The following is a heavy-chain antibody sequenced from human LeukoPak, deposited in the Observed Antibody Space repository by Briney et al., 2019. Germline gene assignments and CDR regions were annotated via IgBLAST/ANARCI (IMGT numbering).Heavy chain of an antibody. J-gene: IGHJ3*02. V-gene: IGHV3-48*03. Sequence: GGSLRLSCAASGFTFSSYEMNWVRQAPGKGLEWVSYISVGGTPIYYADSVKGRFTISRDNARNSLYLQMNSLRAEDTALYYCARDSVGHAFDIWGQGTLVTVSS. CDR1: GFTFSSYE. D-gene: IGHD1-26*01. CDR3: ARDSVGHAFDI. CDR2: ISVGGTPI.